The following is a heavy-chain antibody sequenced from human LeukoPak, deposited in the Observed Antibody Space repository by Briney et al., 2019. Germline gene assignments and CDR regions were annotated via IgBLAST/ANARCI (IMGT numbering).Heavy chain of an antibody. J-gene: IGHJ4*02. Sequence: SGGSLRLSCAASGFPFSTFAMHWVRQAPGKGLEWVAVISFDGMKEFYTDSVKGRFTISRDNSKNTVYLQMNSLRSDDTAVYYCARGDLPYDFWSGPTGSPDYWGQGTLVTVSS. CDR3: ARGDLPYDFWSGPTGSPDY. V-gene: IGHV3-30*04. CDR2: ISFDGMKE. D-gene: IGHD3-3*01. CDR1: GFPFSTFA.